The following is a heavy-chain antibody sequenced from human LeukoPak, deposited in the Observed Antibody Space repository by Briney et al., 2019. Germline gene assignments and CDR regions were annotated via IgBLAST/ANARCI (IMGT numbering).Heavy chain of an antibody. CDR2: IYHSGST. V-gene: IGHV4-39*07. CDR1: GGSISSYY. Sequence: PSETLSLTCTVSGGSISSYYWGWIRQSPGKGLEWIGSIYHSGSTYYNPSLKSRVTISVDRSKNQFSLKLSSVTAADTAVYYCASSTGGVRSPLGGVYFDYWGQGTLVTVSS. J-gene: IGHJ4*02. CDR3: ASSTGGVRSPLGGVYFDY. D-gene: IGHD3-16*01.